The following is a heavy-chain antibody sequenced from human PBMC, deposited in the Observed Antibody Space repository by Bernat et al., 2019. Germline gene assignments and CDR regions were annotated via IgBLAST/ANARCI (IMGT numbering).Heavy chain of an antibody. CDR1: GFMFSDPY. CDR3: ARSTSGSILDY. D-gene: IGHD3-22*01. J-gene: IGHJ4*02. Sequence: EVHLVESGGGLVQPGGSLRLSCAASGFMFSDPYMDWVRQAPGKGLEWLGRSNKGNSHTTEYAASVKGRFTVSRDDSRNSLVLQLNSLSAEDTAVYYCARSTSGSILDYWGQGTLVTVSS. V-gene: IGHV3-72*01. CDR2: SNKGNSHTT.